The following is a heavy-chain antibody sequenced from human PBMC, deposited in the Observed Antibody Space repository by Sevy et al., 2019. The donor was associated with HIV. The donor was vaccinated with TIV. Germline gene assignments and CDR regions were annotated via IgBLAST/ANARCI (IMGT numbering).Heavy chain of an antibody. J-gene: IGHJ1*01. D-gene: IGHD2-21*01. CDR2: IKSKADVGTA. CDR1: GFTFADAW. V-gene: IGHV3-15*01. CDR3: TTDAGFIAWYALQH. Sequence: GGSLRLSCAASGFTFADAWMTWVRQAPGKGLEWVGRIKSKADVGTAEYAAPVKVRLTISRDDSKNTLYLQMHSLKTEDTAVYYCTTDAGFIAWYALQHWGQGSLVTVSS.